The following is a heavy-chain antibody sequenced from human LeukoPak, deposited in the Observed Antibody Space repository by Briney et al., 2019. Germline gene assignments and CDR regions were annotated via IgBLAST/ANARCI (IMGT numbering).Heavy chain of an antibody. D-gene: IGHD3-9*01. CDR3: ARGPRYTYYDILTGSYYFDY. Sequence: GESLKISCKSSGYSFTSYWIGWVRQMPGKGLEWMGIIYPGDSDTRYSPSFQGQVTISADKSISTAYLQWSSLKASDTAMYYCARGPRYTYYDILTGSYYFDYWGQGTLVTVSS. CDR1: GYSFTSYW. CDR2: IYPGDSDT. V-gene: IGHV5-51*01. J-gene: IGHJ4*02.